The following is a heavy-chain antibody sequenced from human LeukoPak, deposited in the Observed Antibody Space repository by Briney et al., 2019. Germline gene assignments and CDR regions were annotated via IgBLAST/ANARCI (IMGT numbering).Heavy chain of an antibody. CDR3: ARTYCGGDCYPEGGGGFDY. V-gene: IGHV1-18*01. CDR2: ISAYNGNT. D-gene: IGHD2-21*01. J-gene: IGHJ4*02. Sequence: ASVKVSCRASGYTFTSYGISWVRQAPGQGLEWMGWISAYNGNTNYAQKLQGRVTMTTDTSTSTAYMELRSLRSDGTAVYYCARTYCGGDCYPEGGGGFDYWGQGTLVTVSS. CDR1: GYTFTSYG.